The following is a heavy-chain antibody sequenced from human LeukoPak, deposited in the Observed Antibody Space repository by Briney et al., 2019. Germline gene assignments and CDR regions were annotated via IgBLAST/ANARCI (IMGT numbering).Heavy chain of an antibody. CDR3: ARDRGDYGSSDY. CDR1: GGSFSGYY. V-gene: IGHV4-4*07. D-gene: IGHD2-21*02. CDR2: IYTSGKT. Sequence: SETLSLTCAVYGGSFSGYYWSWIRQPAGKGLEWIGRIYTSGKTNYNPSLMSRVTMSVDTSNNQFSLRLSSVTAADTAVYYCARDRGDYGSSDYWGQGTLVTVSS. J-gene: IGHJ4*02.